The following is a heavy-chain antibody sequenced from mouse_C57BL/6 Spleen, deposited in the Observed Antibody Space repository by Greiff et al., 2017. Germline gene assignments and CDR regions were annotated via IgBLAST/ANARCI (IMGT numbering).Heavy chain of an antibody. CDR3: ARGYYGSSYVTFDY. V-gene: IGHV3-6*01. D-gene: IGHD1-1*01. Sequence: EVQLQESGPGLVKPSQSLSLTCSVTGYSITSGYYWNWIRQFPGNKLEWMGYISYDGSNNYNPSLKNRISITRDTSKNQFFLKLNSVTTEDTATYYCARGYYGSSYVTFDYWGQGTTLTVSS. J-gene: IGHJ2*01. CDR1: GYSITSGYY. CDR2: ISYDGSN.